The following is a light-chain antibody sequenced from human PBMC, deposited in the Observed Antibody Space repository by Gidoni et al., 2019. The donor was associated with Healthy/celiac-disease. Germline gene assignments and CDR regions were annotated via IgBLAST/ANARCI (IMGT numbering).Light chain of an antibody. J-gene: IGKJ2*01. Sequence: DIVMTQSPDSLAVSLGERATINCKSSQSVLYSSNNKNYLAWYQQKPGQPPKLLIYWASTREAGVPDRCSGSGSGTDFTLTISSLQAEDVAVYYCQQYYSTEYTFGQXTKLEIK. CDR1: QSVLYSSNNKNY. CDR3: QQYYSTEYT. V-gene: IGKV4-1*01. CDR2: WAS.